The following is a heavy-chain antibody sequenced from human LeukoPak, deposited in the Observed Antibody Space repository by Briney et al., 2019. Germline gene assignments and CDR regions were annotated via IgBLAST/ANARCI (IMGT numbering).Heavy chain of an antibody. CDR3: ARLRGATVAHNWFDP. CDR2: INHSGST. CDR1: GGSFSGYY. D-gene: IGHD6-19*01. Sequence: SETLSLTCAVYGGSFSGYYWSWIRQPPGKGLEWIGEINHSGSTNYNPSLKSRVTISVDTSKNQFSLRLSSVTAADTAVYYCARLRGATVAHNWFDPWGQGTLVTVSS. J-gene: IGHJ5*02. V-gene: IGHV4-34*01.